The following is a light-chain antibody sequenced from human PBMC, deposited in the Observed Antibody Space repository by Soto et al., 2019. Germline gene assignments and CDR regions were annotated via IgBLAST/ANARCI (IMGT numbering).Light chain of an antibody. CDR2: GAS. J-gene: IGKJ1*01. CDR1: QSVSSN. Sequence: ERLRRLSPATLCVAPGERVTLSCRASQSVSSNLAWYQQKPGQAPRLLIYGASTRATGIPARFSGSGSGTEFTLTISSLQSEDFALYYCQQYNNWPRTFGQGTKVDIK. CDR3: QQYNNWPRT. V-gene: IGKV3D-15*01.